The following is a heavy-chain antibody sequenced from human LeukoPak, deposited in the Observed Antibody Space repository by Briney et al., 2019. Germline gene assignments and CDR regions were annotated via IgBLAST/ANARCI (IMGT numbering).Heavy chain of an antibody. D-gene: IGHD1-26*01. Sequence: GESLKISCKGSGYSFTSYWIGWVRQVPGKGLEWMGIIYPDDSDTRYSPSFQGQVAISADKSINTAYLQWSTLKASDTALYYCARLVGRGSFIDFWGQGTLVTVSS. CDR2: IYPDDSDT. CDR1: GYSFTSYW. J-gene: IGHJ4*02. CDR3: ARLVGRGSFIDF. V-gene: IGHV5-51*01.